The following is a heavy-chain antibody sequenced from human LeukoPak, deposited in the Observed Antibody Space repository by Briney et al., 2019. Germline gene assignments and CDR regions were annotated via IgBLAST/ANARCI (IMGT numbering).Heavy chain of an antibody. D-gene: IGHD3-10*01. V-gene: IGHV4-59*01. CDR2: IYYSGST. J-gene: IGHJ4*02. CDR1: GGSISSYY. Sequence: PSETLSLTXTVSGGSISSYYWSWIRQSPGKGLEWLGYIYYSGSTNYNPSLKSRVTISVDTSKNQFSLKLSSVTAADTAVYYCATGAMVRGVIRSSYYFDYWGQGTLVTVSS. CDR3: ATGAMVRGVIRSSYYFDY.